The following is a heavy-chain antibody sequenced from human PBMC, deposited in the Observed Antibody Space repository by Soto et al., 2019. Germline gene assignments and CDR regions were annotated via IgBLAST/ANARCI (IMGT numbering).Heavy chain of an antibody. CDR2: IRNIANSYTT. CDR3: ARRITGTPPADGGS. CDR1: GFTFSDHY. D-gene: IGHD1-7*01. Sequence: GSLRLSCAVSGFTFSDHYMDWVRQAPGKGLEWVGRIRNIANSYTTDYAASVKGRFTISRDDSKNSLYPQMNSLKTEDTAMYYCARRITGTPPADGGSWGQGTLVTVSS. V-gene: IGHV3-72*01. J-gene: IGHJ5*02.